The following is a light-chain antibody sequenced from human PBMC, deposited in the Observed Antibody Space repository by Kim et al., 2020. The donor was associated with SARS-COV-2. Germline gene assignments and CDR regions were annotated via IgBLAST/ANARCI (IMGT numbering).Light chain of an antibody. J-gene: IGKJ2*01. Sequence: EIVLTQSPGTLSLSPGERATLSCRASQTVGNNYLAWYQQKPGQAPRLLIYGASGRATGIPDSFTGSGSGTDFTRTISRLEPEDFAVYYCHQYATSPNTFGQGTKLEI. CDR3: HQYATSPNT. CDR1: QTVGNNY. V-gene: IGKV3-20*01. CDR2: GAS.